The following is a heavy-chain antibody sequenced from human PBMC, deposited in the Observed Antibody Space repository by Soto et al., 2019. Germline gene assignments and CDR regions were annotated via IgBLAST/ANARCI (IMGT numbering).Heavy chain of an antibody. CDR3: ANGPFTTTGSYFDY. D-gene: IGHD1-1*01. CDR1: GGTFDMYA. V-gene: IGHV1-69*13. Sequence: GASVKVSCKISGGTFDMYALNWVRQAPGQGLEWMGGIIPTFSISKYARKFQGRVTITADGSTSTTYLELSSLRSDDTALYYCANGPFTTTGSYFDYWGQGTQVTVSS. CDR2: IIPTFSIS. J-gene: IGHJ4*02.